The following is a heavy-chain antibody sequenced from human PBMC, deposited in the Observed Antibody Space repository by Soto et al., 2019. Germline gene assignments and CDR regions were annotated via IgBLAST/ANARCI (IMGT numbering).Heavy chain of an antibody. J-gene: IGHJ6*03. CDR3: ARVGRPYYYYMDV. CDR1: GGSISSGGYY. Sequence: SETLSLTCTVSGGSISSGGYYWSWIRQHPGKGLEWIGYIYYSGSTYYNPSLKSRVTISVDTSKNQFSLKLSSVTAADTAVYYCARVGRPYYYYMDVWGKGTTVTVSS. V-gene: IGHV4-31*03. CDR2: IYYSGST.